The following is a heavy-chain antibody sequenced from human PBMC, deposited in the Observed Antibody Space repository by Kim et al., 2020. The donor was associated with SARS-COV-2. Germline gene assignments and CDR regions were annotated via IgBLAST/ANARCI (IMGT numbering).Heavy chain of an antibody. V-gene: IGHV1-69*13. CDR3: ARDQWELRGREGPALMDV. J-gene: IGHJ6*02. Sequence: SVKVSCKASGGTFSSYAISWVRQAPGQGLEWMGGIIPIFGTANYAQKFQGRVTITADESTSTAYMELSSLRSEDTAVYYCARDQWELRGREGPALMDVWGQGTTVTVSS. D-gene: IGHD1-26*01. CDR2: IIPIFGTA. CDR1: GGTFSSYA.